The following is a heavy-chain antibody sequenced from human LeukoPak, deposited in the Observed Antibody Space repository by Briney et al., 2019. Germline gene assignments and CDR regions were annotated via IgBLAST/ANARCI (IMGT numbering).Heavy chain of an antibody. CDR2: ISYDGSNK. J-gene: IGHJ3*02. CDR1: GFTFSSYA. CDR3: ARDITGTTGAFDI. V-gene: IGHV3-30-3*01. Sequence: GGSLRLSCAASGFTFSSYAMHWVRQAPGKGLEWVAVISYDGSNKYYADPVKGRFTISRDNSKNTLYLQMNSLRAEDTAVYYCARDITGTTGAFDIWGQGTMVTVSS. D-gene: IGHD1-7*01.